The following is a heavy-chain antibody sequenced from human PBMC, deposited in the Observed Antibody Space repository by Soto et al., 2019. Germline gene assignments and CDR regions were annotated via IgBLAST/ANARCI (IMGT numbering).Heavy chain of an antibody. V-gene: IGHV4-39*01. D-gene: IGHD1-26*01. J-gene: IGHJ3*02. Sequence: LTCTVSGGSISSSSYYWGWIRQPPGKGLEWIGSIYYSGSTYYNPSLKSRVTISVDTSKNQFSLKLSSVTAADTAVYYCASGGATTAPGAFDIWGQGTMVT. CDR2: IYYSGST. CDR1: GGSISSSSYY. CDR3: ASGGATTAPGAFDI.